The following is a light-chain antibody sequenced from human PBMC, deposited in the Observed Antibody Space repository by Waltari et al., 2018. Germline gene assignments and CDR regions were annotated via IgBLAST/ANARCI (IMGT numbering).Light chain of an antibody. CDR2: HAS. V-gene: IGKV3-20*01. J-gene: IGKJ4*01. CDR3: HQYGYSPLT. Sequence: EIVLTQSPGTLSLSPGERATLPCRASQTISRGLLAWYQQKPGQAPRLLIYHASSRATGIPDRFSGSGSGTDFTLTISSLESDDFAVYYCHQYGYSPLTFGGGTRVEIK. CDR1: QTISRGL.